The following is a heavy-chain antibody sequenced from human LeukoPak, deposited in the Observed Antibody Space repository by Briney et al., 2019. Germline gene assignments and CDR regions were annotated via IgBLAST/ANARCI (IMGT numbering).Heavy chain of an antibody. CDR3: AKDYAPNMDRTAPAY. J-gene: IGHJ4*02. CDR1: GFTFSRYG. V-gene: IGHV3-30*13. Sequence: QSGGSLGLSCAASGFTFSRYGMHWVRQAPGKGVRWLAVISDDGRNKYYVDSVKGRFTISRDNSKNRLFLQMNSLRPEDTAVYYCAKDYAPNMDRTAPAYWGQGTLVTVSS. CDR2: ISDDGRNK. D-gene: IGHD3-10*01.